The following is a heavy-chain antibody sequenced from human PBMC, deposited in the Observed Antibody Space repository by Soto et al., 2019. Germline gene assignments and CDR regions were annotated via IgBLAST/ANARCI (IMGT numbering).Heavy chain of an antibody. D-gene: IGHD3-9*01. CDR2: INRDGSST. V-gene: IGHV3-74*01. CDR1: TFSSYW. J-gene: IGHJ6*02. Sequence: TFSSYWMHWVRQVPGKGPVWISRINRDGSSTNYADSVKGRFTVSRDNAKNTLYLQMNSLRAEDTAVYYCAREEYYLTGYAYYAMDVWGQGTTVTVSS. CDR3: AREEYYLTGYAYYAMDV.